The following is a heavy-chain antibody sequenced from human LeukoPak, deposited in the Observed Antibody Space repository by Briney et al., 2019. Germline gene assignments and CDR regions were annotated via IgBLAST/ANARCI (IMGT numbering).Heavy chain of an antibody. D-gene: IGHD2-15*01. CDR2: IYTSGST. J-gene: IGHJ5*02. CDR1: GGSISSYY. V-gene: IGHV4-4*09. Sequence: SETLSLTCTVSGGSISSYYWSWIRQPPGKGLEWIGYIYTSGSTNYSPSLKSRVTISVDTSKNQFSLKLSSVTAADTAVYYCARLVVGWFDPWGQGTLVTISS. CDR3: ARLVVGWFDP.